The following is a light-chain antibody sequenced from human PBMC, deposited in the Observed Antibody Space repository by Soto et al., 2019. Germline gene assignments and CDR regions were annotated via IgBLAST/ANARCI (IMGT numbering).Light chain of an antibody. CDR1: SGHSSYA. CDR2: VNMDGSH. V-gene: IGLV4-69*01. CDR3: QTWGAGFRV. J-gene: IGLJ3*02. Sequence: QPVLTQSPSASASLGASVKLTCTLSSGHSSYAITWLQQQPEKGPRYLMKVNMDGSHSKGAGIPDRFSGSSSGTERYLTISSLQSEDEAHYYCQTWGAGFRVFGGGTKVTVL.